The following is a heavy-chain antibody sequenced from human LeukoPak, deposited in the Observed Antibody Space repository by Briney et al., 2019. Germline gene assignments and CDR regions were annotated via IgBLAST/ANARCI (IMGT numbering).Heavy chain of an antibody. CDR3: ARVDNSGWYRGTRDWFDP. CDR2: IKQDGSEK. V-gene: IGHV3-7*01. J-gene: IGHJ5*02. D-gene: IGHD6-19*01. Sequence: GGSLRLSCAASGFTFSSYWMSWVRQAPGKGLEWVANIKQDGSEKYYVDSVKGRFTISRDNAKNSLYLQMNSLRAEDTAVYYCARVDNSGWYRGTRDWFDPWGQGTLVTVSS. CDR1: GFTFSSYW.